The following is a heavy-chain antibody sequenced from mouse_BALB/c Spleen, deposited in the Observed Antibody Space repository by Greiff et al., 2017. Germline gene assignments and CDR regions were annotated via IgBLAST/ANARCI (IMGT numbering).Heavy chain of an antibody. CDR3: ARRRAYDGYHYYAMDY. J-gene: IGHJ4*01. D-gene: IGHD2-3*01. V-gene: IGHV1-4*01. CDR1: GYTFTSYT. CDR2: INPSSGYT. Sequence: QVQLQQSGAELARPGASVKMSCKASGYTFTSYTMHWVKQRPGQGLEWIGYINPSSGYTNYNQKFKDKATLTADKSSSTAYMQLSSLTSEDSAVYYCARRRAYDGYHYYAMDYWGQGTSVTVSS.